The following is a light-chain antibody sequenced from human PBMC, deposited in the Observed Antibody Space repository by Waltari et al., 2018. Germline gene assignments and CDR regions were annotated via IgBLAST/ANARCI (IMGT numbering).Light chain of an antibody. CDR2: WAS. V-gene: IGKV4-1*01. Sequence: INCKSSQSVLKSSNNKKYLAWYQQKPGQPPKLLIYWASTREYGVPDRFSGSGSGTDFTLTISSLQAEDVAVYYCQQYSVTPYTFGQGTKLEIK. J-gene: IGKJ2*01. CDR1: QSVLKSSNNKKY. CDR3: QQYSVTPYT.